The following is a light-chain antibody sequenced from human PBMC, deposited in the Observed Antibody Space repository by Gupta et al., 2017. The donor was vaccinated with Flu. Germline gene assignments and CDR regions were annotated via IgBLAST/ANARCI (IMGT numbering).Light chain of an antibody. CDR3: QQYNNWPPLT. V-gene: IGKV3-15*01. Sequence: EIVMTQSPATLSVSPGERATLSCRASQSVSSTLAWYQQKPGQAPRLLIYGAPTRATGIPARFSGSGSGTEFTLTISSLQSEDFAVYYCQQYNNWPPLTFGGGTKVEIK. CDR2: GAP. CDR1: QSVSST. J-gene: IGKJ4*01.